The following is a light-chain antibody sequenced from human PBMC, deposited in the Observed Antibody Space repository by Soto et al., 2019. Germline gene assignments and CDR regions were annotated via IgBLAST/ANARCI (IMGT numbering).Light chain of an antibody. V-gene: IGKV3-15*01. Sequence: EIVMTQSPATLSVSPGERATLSCRASQSIGSNLAWYQQKPGQSHRLLIYGASTRATGLQARFSGSGSDKEFTLTIRSLQSEDFAVYYCKQRSNWRITFGQGTRLEIK. J-gene: IGKJ5*01. CDR3: KQRSNWRIT. CDR2: GAS. CDR1: QSIGSN.